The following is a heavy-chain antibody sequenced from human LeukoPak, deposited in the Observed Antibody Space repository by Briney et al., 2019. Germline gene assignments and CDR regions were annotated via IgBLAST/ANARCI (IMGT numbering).Heavy chain of an antibody. CDR1: GFTFSSSA. CDR3: AGYSSSWSSFDY. V-gene: IGHV3-30-3*01. D-gene: IGHD6-13*01. Sequence: GGSLRLSCSASGFTFSSSAMHWVRQAPGKGLEWVAVISYDGSKTYYADSVKDRFTISRDNSKSTLYLQMNSLRAEDTALYYCAGYSSSWSSFDYWGQGTLVTVSS. J-gene: IGHJ4*02. CDR2: ISYDGSKT.